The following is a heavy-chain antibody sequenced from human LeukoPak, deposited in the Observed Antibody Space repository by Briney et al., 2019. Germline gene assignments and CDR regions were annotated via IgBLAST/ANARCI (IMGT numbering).Heavy chain of an antibody. CDR3: ARREYSNYVGGWFDP. V-gene: IGHV4-59*01. CDR2: IYYSGST. J-gene: IGHJ5*02. D-gene: IGHD4-11*01. Sequence: SETLSLTRTVSGGSISSYYWSWIRQPPGKGLEWIGYIYYSGSTNYNPSLKSRVTISVDTSKNQFSLKLSSVTAADTAVYYCARREYSNYVGGWFDPWGQGTLVTVSS. CDR1: GGSISSYY.